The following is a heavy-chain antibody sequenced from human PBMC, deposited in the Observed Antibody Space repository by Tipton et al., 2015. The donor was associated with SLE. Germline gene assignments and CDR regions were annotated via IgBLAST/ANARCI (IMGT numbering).Heavy chain of an antibody. J-gene: IGHJ3*02. Sequence: GLVKPSQTLSLTCSVSGGSISFGSYYWAWIRQPPGKTLEWIGRIYSSGSTNYKSSLQSRVTISLDTSNNQFSLRLHSVTVADTAVYYCARGGLYETSAYSVGFDIWGQGTLVTVSP. CDR2: IYSSGST. D-gene: IGHD3-22*01. CDR1: GGSISFGSYY. V-gene: IGHV4-61*02. CDR3: ARGGLYETSAYSVGFDI.